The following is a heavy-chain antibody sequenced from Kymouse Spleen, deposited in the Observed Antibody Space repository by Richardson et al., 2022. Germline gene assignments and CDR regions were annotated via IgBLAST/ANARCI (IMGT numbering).Heavy chain of an antibody. CDR2: IWYDGSNK. CDR1: GFTFSSYG. D-gene: IGHD3-10*01. Sequence: QVQLVESGGGVVQPGRSLRLSCAASGFTFSSYGMHWVRQAPGKGLEWVAVIWYDGSNKYYADSVKGRFTISRDNSKNTLYLQMNSLRAEDTAVYYCARDPYYYGSGDWFDPWGQGTLVTVSS. J-gene: IGHJ5*02. V-gene: IGHV3-33*01. CDR3: ARDPYYYGSGDWFDP.